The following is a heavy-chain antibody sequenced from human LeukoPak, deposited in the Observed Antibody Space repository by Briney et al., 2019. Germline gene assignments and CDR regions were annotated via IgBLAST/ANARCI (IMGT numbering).Heavy chain of an antibody. V-gene: IGHV3-7*01. CDR2: IKEDGSET. CDR1: GFTFDTYW. D-gene: IGHD5-12*01. Sequence: GGSLRLSCVGSGFTFDTYWMSWVRQAPGKGLEWVANIKEDGSETYYVDSVKGRFTISRDNAKKSLYLQMNSLRAEDTAVYYCARVMWMGWYFDSWGQGTLVTVSS. CDR3: ARVMWMGWYFDS. J-gene: IGHJ4*02.